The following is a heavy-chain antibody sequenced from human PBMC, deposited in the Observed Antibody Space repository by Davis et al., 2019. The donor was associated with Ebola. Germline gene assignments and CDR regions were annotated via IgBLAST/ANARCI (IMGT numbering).Heavy chain of an antibody. D-gene: IGHD2-21*01. V-gene: IGHV3-74*03. CDR2: INSGGGLT. CDR1: GDSISSSNW. CDR3: ARGIGED. Sequence: HTSETLSLTCAVSGDSISSSNWWSWVRQAPGKGLVWVSRINSGGGLTTYADSVKGRFTISRDNAKNTLYLQMNSLRAEDTAVYYCARGIGEDWGQGTLVTVSS. J-gene: IGHJ4*02.